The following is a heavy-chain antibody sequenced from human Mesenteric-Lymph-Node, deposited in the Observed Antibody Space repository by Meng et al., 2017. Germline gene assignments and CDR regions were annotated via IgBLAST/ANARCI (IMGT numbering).Heavy chain of an antibody. J-gene: IGHJ3*02. CDR3: ARAWGDCSSTSCYYAFDI. CDR2: IIPIFGTA. CDR1: GGTFSSYA. D-gene: IGHD2-2*01. Sequence: SVKVSCKASGGTFSSYAISWVRQAPGQGLEWMGGIIPIFGTANYAQKFQGRVTITTDESTSTDYMELSSLRSDNTAVYYCARAWGDCSSTSCYYAFDIWGQGTMVTVSS. V-gene: IGHV1-69*05.